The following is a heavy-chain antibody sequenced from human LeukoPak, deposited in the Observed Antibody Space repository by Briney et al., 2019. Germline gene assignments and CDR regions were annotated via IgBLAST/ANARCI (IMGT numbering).Heavy chain of an antibody. J-gene: IGHJ4*02. V-gene: IGHV3-53*01. Sequence: GGSLRLSCAASGFTVSSNYMSWVRQAPGKGLEWVSVIYSGGSTYYADSVKGRFTISRDNSENTLYLQMNSLRAEDTAVYYCARDQGCSSTSCYSLFFHYWGQGTLVTVSS. CDR1: GFTVSSNY. CDR2: IYSGGST. D-gene: IGHD2-2*01. CDR3: ARDQGCSSTSCYSLFFHY.